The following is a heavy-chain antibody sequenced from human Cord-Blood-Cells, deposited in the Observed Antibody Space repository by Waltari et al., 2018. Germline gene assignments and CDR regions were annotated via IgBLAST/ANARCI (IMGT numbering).Heavy chain of an antibody. J-gene: IGHJ4*02. Sequence: QVQLVQSGADVKKPGASVKVSCKASGYTFTSYGVGWVRQGPGQGLEWMGWISAYNGNTNYAQKIQGRVTMTTDTSTRTAYRELRCLRSDDTAVYYCARLYGSGSYYIYPFDYWGQGTLVTVSS. CDR1: GYTFTSYG. CDR3: ARLYGSGSYYIYPFDY. CDR2: ISAYNGNT. D-gene: IGHD3-10*01. V-gene: IGHV1-18*01.